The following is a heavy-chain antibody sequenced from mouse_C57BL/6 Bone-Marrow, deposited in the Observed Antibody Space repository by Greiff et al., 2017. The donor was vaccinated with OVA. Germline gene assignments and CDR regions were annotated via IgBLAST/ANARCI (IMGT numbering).Heavy chain of an antibody. CDR3: AREGYDDWYFDV. V-gene: IGHV3-6*01. J-gene: IGHJ1*03. CDR1: GYSITSGYY. Sequence: EVKLQESGPGLVKPSQSLSLTCSVTGYSITSGYYWNWIRQFPGNKLEWMGYISYDGSNNYNPSLKNRISITRDTSKNQFCLKLNSVTTEDTATYYCAREGYDDWYFDVWGTGTTVTVSS. D-gene: IGHD2-2*01. CDR2: ISYDGSN.